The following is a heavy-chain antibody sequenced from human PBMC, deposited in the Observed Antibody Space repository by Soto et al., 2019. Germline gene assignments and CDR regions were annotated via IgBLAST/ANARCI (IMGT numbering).Heavy chain of an antibody. CDR1: GFTYDDYG. D-gene: IGHD5-12*01. CDR3: ARVPPGGYSGYDSAFDI. V-gene: IGHV3-20*04. J-gene: IGHJ3*02. CDR2: INWNGGST. Sequence: PGGSLRLSCAASGFTYDDYGMSWVCQAPGKGLEWVSGINWNGGSTGYADSVKGRFTISRDNAKNSLYLQMNSLRAEDTALYYCARVPPGGYSGYDSAFDIWGQGTMVTVS.